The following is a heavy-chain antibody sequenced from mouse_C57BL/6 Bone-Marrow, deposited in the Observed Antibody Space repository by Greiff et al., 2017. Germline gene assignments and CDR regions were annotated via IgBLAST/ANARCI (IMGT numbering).Heavy chain of an antibody. CDR1: GYTFTTYP. V-gene: IGHV1-47*01. J-gene: IGHJ2*01. D-gene: IGHD2-4*01. Sequence: QVQLKESGAELVKPGASVKMSCKASGYTFTTYPIEWMKQNHGKSLEWIGNFHPYNDDTTYNEKFKGKATLTVEKSSSTVYLELSRLTSDDSAVYYCAIYDYGGYFDYWGQGTTLTVSS. CDR3: AIYDYGGYFDY. CDR2: FHPYNDDT.